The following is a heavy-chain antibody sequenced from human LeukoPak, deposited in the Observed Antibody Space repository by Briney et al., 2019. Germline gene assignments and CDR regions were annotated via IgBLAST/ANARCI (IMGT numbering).Heavy chain of an antibody. D-gene: IGHD3-3*01. CDR2: INPNSGGT. CDR1: GYTFTAYY. J-gene: IGHJ6*03. Sequence: ASVKVSCKTSGYTFTAYYLHWVRQAPGQGLEWMGWINPNSGGTNYAQKFQGGVTMTRDTSISTAYMELSRLRSDDTAVYYCARGSRFLEWLQHYYYYMDVWGKGTTVTVSS. CDR3: ARGSRFLEWLQHYYYYMDV. V-gene: IGHV1-2*02.